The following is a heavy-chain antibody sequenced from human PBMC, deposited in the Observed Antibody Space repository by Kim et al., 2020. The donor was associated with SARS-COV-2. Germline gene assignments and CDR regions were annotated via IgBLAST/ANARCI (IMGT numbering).Heavy chain of an antibody. Sequence: GGSLRLSCAASGFTFSSYAMHWVRQAPGKGLEWVAVISYDGSNKYYADSVKGRFTISRDNSKNTLYLQMNSLRAEDTAVYYCARGGGYYDFWSGYLWYWGQGTLVTVSS. J-gene: IGHJ4*02. CDR1: GFTFSSYA. CDR3: ARGGGYYDFWSGYLWY. CDR2: ISYDGSNK. D-gene: IGHD3-3*01. V-gene: IGHV3-30-3*01.